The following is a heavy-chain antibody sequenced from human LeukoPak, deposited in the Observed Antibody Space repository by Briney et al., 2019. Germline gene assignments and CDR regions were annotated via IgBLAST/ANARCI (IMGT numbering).Heavy chain of an antibody. Sequence: ASVKVTCKSSGYTFTIYYMHWVRQAPGQGLEWMGIINPSGGSTSYAQKFQGRVTMTRDTSTSTVYMELSSLRSEDTAVYYCARGITGTTSYYYGMDVWGQGTTVTVSS. CDR3: ARGITGTTSYYYGMDV. J-gene: IGHJ6*02. V-gene: IGHV1-46*01. CDR1: GYTFTIYY. D-gene: IGHD1-20*01. CDR2: INPSGGST.